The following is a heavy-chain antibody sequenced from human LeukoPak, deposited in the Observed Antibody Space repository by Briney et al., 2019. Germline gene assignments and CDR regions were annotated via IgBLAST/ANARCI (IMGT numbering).Heavy chain of an antibody. V-gene: IGHV3-43D*03. CDR1: GFTFDDYA. Sequence: GGSLRLSCAASGFTFDDYAMHWVRQAPGKGLEWVSLISWDGGSTYYADSVKGRFTISRDNSKNSLYLQMNSLRAEDTALYYCAKALTPYYGSGSDWFDPWGQGTLVTVSS. J-gene: IGHJ5*02. CDR3: AKALTPYYGSGSDWFDP. CDR2: ISWDGGST. D-gene: IGHD3-10*01.